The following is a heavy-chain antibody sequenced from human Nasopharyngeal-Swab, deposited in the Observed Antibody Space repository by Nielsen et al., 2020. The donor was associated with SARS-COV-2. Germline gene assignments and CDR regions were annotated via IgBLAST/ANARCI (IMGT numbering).Heavy chain of an antibody. D-gene: IGHD6-13*01. J-gene: IGHJ4*02. Sequence: GESLKISCAASGFTFSSYWMHWVRQAPGKGLMDVSYISPGDGSSTNYADSVKGRFTISRDNAKNTLYPQMNTLRAEDTAVYYCARSSSWALEYWGQGTPVTVSA. CDR1: GFTFSSYW. CDR2: ISPGDGSST. V-gene: IGHV3-74*01. CDR3: ARSSSWALEY.